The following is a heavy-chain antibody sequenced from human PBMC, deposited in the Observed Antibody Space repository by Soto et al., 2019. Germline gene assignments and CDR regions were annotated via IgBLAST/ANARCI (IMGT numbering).Heavy chain of an antibody. CDR3: AGDSAVTNAFDI. CDR2: ISAYNGNT. CDR1: CYNFTSYG. D-gene: IGHD4-17*01. J-gene: IGHJ3*02. Sequence: DSVRVSSRAACYNFTSYGISWVRQAPGQGLELMGLISAYNGNTNYAQKLQGRVTMTTDTSTSTAYMELRSLRSDDTAVYYCAGDSAVTNAFDIWGQGTMVTVSS. V-gene: IGHV1-18*01.